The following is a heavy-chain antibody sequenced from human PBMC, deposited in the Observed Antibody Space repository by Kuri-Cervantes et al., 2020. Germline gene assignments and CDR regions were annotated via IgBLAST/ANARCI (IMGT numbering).Heavy chain of an antibody. J-gene: IGHJ4*02. CDR3: ARGVVGATGGQKHFDY. CDR2: INHSGST. V-gene: IGHV4-34*01. Sequence: GSLRLSCAVYGGSFSGYYWSWIRQPPGKGLEWIGEINHSGSTNYNPSLKSGVTISVDTSKNQFSLKLSSVTAADTTVYYCARGVVGATGGQKHFDYWGQGTLVTVSS. D-gene: IGHD1-26*01. CDR1: GGSFSGYY.